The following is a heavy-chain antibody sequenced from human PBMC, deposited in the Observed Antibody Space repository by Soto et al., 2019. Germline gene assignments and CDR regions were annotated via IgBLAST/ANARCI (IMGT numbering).Heavy chain of an antibody. CDR2: ITADGGT. D-gene: IGHD3-10*01. J-gene: IGHJ5*02. Sequence: GGSLRLSCEGSGFTVSSHAMTWIRQAPGKGPEWVSTITADGGTYYADSVKGRFAMSRDTSENTLYLQMNSLGAEDTAVYYCGKVGPYDSGSYMFRYNWFGPWGPGTLVTVPS. CDR1: GFTVSSHA. CDR3: GKVGPYDSGSYMFRYNWFGP. V-gene: IGHV3-23*01.